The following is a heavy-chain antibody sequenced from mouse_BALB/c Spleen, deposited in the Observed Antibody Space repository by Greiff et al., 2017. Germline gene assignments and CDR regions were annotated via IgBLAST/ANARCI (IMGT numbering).Heavy chain of an antibody. V-gene: IGHV1-7*01. J-gene: IGHJ3*01. Sequence: QVQLQQSGAELAKPGASVKMSCKASGYTFTSYWMHWVKQRPGQGLEWIGYINPSTGYTEYNQKFKDKATLTADKSSSTAYMQLSSLTSEDSAVYFCARFRSSGLSWFAYWGQGTLVTVSA. D-gene: IGHD3-1*01. CDR2: INPSTGYT. CDR3: ARFRSSGLSWFAY. CDR1: GYTFTSYW.